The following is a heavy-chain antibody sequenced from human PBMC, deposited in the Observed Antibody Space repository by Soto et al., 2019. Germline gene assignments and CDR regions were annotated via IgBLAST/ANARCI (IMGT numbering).Heavy chain of an antibody. CDR2: IYYSGST. CDR3: ARSVFP. V-gene: IGHV4-31*03. CDR1: SGSISSGGYY. Sequence: PSDTLSLSCTFSSGSISSGGYYWTWIRQHPGKGLEWIGYIYYSGSTYYNPSLRSRVTISVDTSKNQFSLKLSSVTAADTAVYYCARSVFPWGQGTLVTVSS. J-gene: IGHJ5*02.